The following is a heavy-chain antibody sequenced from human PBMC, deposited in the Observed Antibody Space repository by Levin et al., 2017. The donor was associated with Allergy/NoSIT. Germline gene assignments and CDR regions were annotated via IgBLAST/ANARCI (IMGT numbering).Heavy chain of an antibody. V-gene: IGHV4-30-2*01. D-gene: IGHD5-18*01. Sequence: SETLSLTCAVSGFSLRRFVSSLLFLLPPPGKGLEWIGNIYLSGSTNDNPSLKSRVTMSVDRYKNQFSLKLSYVTAADTAVYYCARVAGYSYGYYFDYWGPGTLVTVSS. CDR1: GFSLRRFVSS. J-gene: IGHJ4*02. CDR2: IYLSGST. CDR3: ARVAGYSYGYYFDY.